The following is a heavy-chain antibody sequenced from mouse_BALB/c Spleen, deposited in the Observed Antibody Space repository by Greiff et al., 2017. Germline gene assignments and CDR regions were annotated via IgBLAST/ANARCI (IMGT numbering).Heavy chain of an antibody. D-gene: IGHD2-10*01. Sequence: EVKLLESGGGLVQPGGSLKLSCAASGFDFSRYWMSWVRQAPGKGLEWIGEINPDSSTINYTPSLKDKFIISRDNAKNTLYLQMSKVRSEDTALYYCARRGGTYYGNYGFAYWGQGTLITVSA. CDR2: INPDSSTI. V-gene: IGHV4-1*02. CDR1: GFDFSRYW. J-gene: IGHJ3*01. CDR3: ARRGGTYYGNYGFAY.